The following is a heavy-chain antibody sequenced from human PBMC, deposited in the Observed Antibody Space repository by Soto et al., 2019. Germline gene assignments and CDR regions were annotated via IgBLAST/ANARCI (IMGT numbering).Heavy chain of an antibody. CDR1: GYTFTSYD. CDR2: LNPNRGNT. CDR3: ARGRVRASGSYYTSYGY. V-gene: IGHV1-8*01. J-gene: IGHJ4*02. D-gene: IGHD3-10*01. Sequence: QVQLVQSGAEVKKPGASVKVSCKASGYTFTSYDINWVRQATGQGLEWMGWLNPNRGNTGYAQKFQGRVTMTRNTSISTAYMELRSLRSEDTAVYYCARGRVRASGSYYTSYGYWGQGTLVTVSS.